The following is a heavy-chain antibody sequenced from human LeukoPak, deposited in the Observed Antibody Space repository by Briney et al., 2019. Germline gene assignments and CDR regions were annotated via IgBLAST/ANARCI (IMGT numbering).Heavy chain of an antibody. J-gene: IGHJ4*02. CDR3: ARGKLRYFDWLVFDY. CDR1: GFTFSSYS. Sequence: GGSLRLSCAASGFTFSSYSMNWVRQAPGRGLEWASSISSSSSYIYYADSVKGRFTVSRDNAKNSLYLQMNSLRAEDTAVYYCARGKLRYFDWLVFDYWGQGTLVTVSS. D-gene: IGHD3-9*01. CDR2: ISSSSSYI. V-gene: IGHV3-21*01.